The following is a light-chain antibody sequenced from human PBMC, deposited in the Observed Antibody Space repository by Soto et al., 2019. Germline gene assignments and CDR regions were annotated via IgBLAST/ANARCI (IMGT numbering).Light chain of an antibody. V-gene: IGLV1-47*01. CDR1: SSNIGRNY. CDR3: AAWDDSLSGLV. J-gene: IGLJ1*01. Sequence: QSVLTQPPSASGTPGQRVTISCSGSSSNIGRNYVYWYQQLPGTAPKLLIYRNNQRPSGVPDRFSGSKSGTSASLAISGLRSEDEADYYCAAWDDSLSGLVFGTATKVTVL. CDR2: RNN.